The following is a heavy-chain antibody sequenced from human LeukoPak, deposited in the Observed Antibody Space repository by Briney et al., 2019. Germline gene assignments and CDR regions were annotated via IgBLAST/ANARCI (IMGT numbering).Heavy chain of an antibody. D-gene: IGHD6-13*01. CDR1: GGSMSSGTYY. J-gene: IGHJ4*02. CDR3: ARGTPPSSSCYDY. V-gene: IGHV4-61*02. Sequence: SQTLSLTCTVSGGSMSSGTYYWSWIRQPAGKGLEYIGRIFSSGNNNYNPSLKSRITMSTDTSKNQFSLNLSSVTAADSAVYYCARGTPPSSSCYDYWGQGTLVTVSS. CDR2: IFSSGNN.